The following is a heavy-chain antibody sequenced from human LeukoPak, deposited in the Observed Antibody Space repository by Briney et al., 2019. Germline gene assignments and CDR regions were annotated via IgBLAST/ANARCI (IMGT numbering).Heavy chain of an antibody. CDR2: INHSGST. Sequence: PSETLSLTCAVSGGSISSSNWWSWVRQPPGKGLEWIGEINHSGSTNYNPSLKSRVTISVDTSKNQFSLKLSSVTAADTAVYYCARVRKKAVTMVRGPPKYYFDYWGQGTLVTVSS. D-gene: IGHD3-10*01. V-gene: IGHV4-4*02. CDR1: GGSISSSNW. J-gene: IGHJ4*02. CDR3: ARVRKKAVTMVRGPPKYYFDY.